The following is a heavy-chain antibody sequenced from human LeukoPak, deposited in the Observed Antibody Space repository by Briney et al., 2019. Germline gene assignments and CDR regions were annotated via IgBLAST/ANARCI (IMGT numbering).Heavy chain of an antibody. D-gene: IGHD4-17*01. J-gene: IGHJ3*02. V-gene: IGHV4-4*07. Sequence: PSETLSLTCTVSGDSIKSYYWSWVRLPAAKGLEWIGRIWPSGTTTYNPSLKSRVTMSLDTSKNQFFLTLESITAADTAVYYCARDPHPEYGDLDGFDIGGQGTMVTVSS. CDR1: GDSIKSYY. CDR3: ARDPHPEYGDLDGFDI. CDR2: IWPSGTT.